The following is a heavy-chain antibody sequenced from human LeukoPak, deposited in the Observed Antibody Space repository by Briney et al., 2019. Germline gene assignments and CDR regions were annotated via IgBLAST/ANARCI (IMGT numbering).Heavy chain of an antibody. D-gene: IGHD5-18*01. V-gene: IGHV1-69*04. CDR1: GGTFSSYA. CDR3: ARDRWRQDSYGYVDY. Sequence: SVKVSCTASGGTFSSYAISWVRQAPGQGLEWMGRIIPILGIANYAQKFQGRVTITADKSTSTAYMELSSLRSEDTAVYYCARDRWRQDSYGYVDYWGQGTLVTVSS. J-gene: IGHJ4*02. CDR2: IIPILGIA.